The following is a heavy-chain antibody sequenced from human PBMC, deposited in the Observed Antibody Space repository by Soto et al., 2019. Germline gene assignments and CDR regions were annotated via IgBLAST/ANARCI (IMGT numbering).Heavy chain of an antibody. V-gene: IGHV3-9*01. CDR1: GFTFDDYA. CDR3: VKDESINWYSGHFRH. Sequence: GGSLRLSCAASGFTFDDYAMHWVRQVPGKGLEWVSGINWNSGSIGYGDSVKGRFAISGDNAKNSLHLQMNSLSAEDTAFYYCVKDESINWYSGHFRHWGQGTLVTVSS. J-gene: IGHJ1*01. D-gene: IGHD6-13*01. CDR2: INWNSGSI.